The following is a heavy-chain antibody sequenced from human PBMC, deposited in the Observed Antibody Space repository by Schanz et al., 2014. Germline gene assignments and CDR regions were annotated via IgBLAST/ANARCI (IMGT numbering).Heavy chain of an antibody. Sequence: QVQLVQSGAEVKKPGASVKVSCKASGYTFTSHGISWVRQAPGQGLEWMGWITAYNGNTNYAQKLQGRVTMTADTSTSTAYMDLRSLRSDDTAVYYCARDQSPYTNSSDVRYFDCWGQGSLVTDSS. D-gene: IGHD6-6*01. CDR3: ARDQSPYTNSSDVRYFDC. J-gene: IGHJ4*02. CDR1: GYTFTSHG. CDR2: ITAYNGNT. V-gene: IGHV1-18*01.